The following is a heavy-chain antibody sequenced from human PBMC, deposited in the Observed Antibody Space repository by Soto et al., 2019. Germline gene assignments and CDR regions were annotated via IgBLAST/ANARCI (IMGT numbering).Heavy chain of an antibody. Sequence: QVQLVQSGAEVKKPGASVKVSCKASGYTFASYAISWMRQAPGQGLEWMGWISAYNANTNYPQKLQGRDTMTTDTSTSTAYMELRSLGSDDTAVYYCARDPPPPDYWGQATLVTVSS. CDR1: GYTFASYA. J-gene: IGHJ4*02. V-gene: IGHV1-18*01. CDR3: ARDPPPPDY. CDR2: ISAYNANT.